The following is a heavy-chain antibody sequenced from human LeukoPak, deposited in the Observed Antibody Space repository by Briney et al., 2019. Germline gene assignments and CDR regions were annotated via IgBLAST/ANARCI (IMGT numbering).Heavy chain of an antibody. CDR3: ARASYSYDISGWVPFDY. V-gene: IGHV4-39*07. Sequence: PSETLSLTCTVSGGSISSSSYYWGWIRQPPGKGLEWIVSIYYSGSTYYNPSLKSRVTISVDTSKNQFSLKLSSVTAADTAVYYWARASYSYDISGWVPFDYWGQGTLVTVSS. D-gene: IGHD3-22*01. J-gene: IGHJ4*02. CDR1: GGSISSSSYY. CDR2: IYYSGST.